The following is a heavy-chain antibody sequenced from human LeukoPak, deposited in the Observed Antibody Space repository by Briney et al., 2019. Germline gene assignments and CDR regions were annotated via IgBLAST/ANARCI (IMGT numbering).Heavy chain of an antibody. J-gene: IGHJ4*02. CDR1: GYSFTSYW. Sequence: GEPLKISCKGSGYSFTSYWIGWVRQMPGKGLEWMGIIYPGDSDTRYSPSFQGQVTISADKSISTAYLQWSSLKASDTAMYYCARRRVLRYFDWLLEFDYWGQGTLVTVSS. D-gene: IGHD3-9*01. CDR3: ARRRVLRYFDWLLEFDY. V-gene: IGHV5-51*01. CDR2: IYPGDSDT.